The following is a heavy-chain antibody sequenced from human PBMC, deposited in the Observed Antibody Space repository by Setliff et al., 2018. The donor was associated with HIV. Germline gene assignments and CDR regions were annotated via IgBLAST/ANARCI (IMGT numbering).Heavy chain of an antibody. J-gene: IGHJ1*01. Sequence: GASVKVSCKASGGTFRGYAISWVRQAPGQGLEWMGGIISIFGTENYAQRFRGRVTITEDESTNTAYMELTSLTSDDTAVYYCARDQGEVTRACWHWGQGTLVTVSS. V-gene: IGHV1-69*13. CDR1: GGTFRGYA. CDR2: IISIFGTE. CDR3: ARDQGEVTRACWH. D-gene: IGHD2-21*02.